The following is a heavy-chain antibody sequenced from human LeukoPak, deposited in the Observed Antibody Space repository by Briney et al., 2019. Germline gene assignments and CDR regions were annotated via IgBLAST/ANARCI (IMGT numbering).Heavy chain of an antibody. D-gene: IGHD3-22*01. CDR2: ISGSGGST. CDR3: VRGSSGYYWYYFDY. Sequence: GGSLRLSXAASGFTFSSYAMSWVRQAPGKGLEWVSAISGSGGSTYYADSVKGRFTISRDNSKNTLYLQMNSLRAEDTAVYYCVRGSSGYYWYYFDYWGQGTLVTVSS. CDR1: GFTFSSYA. J-gene: IGHJ4*02. V-gene: IGHV3-23*01.